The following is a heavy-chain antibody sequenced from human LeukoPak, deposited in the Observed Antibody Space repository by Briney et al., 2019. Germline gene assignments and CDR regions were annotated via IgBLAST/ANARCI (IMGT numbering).Heavy chain of an antibody. CDR3: ARDLVSGGDYRNFDY. CDR2: ISSSGSTI. Sequence: GGSLRLSCAASGFTFSSYEMNWVRQAPGKGLEWVSYISSSGSTIYYADSVKGRFTISRDNTKNSLYLQMNSLRAEDTAVYYCARDLVSGGDYRNFDYWGQGTLVTVSS. CDR1: GFTFSSYE. J-gene: IGHJ4*02. D-gene: IGHD5/OR15-5a*01. V-gene: IGHV3-48*03.